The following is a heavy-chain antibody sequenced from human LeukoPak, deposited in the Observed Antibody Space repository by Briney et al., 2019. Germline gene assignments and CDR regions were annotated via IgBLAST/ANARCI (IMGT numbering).Heavy chain of an antibody. CDR1: GFTFDDYA. V-gene: IGHV3-9*01. CDR3: VKVTGSGSSSFDY. J-gene: IGHJ4*02. Sequence: GGSLRLSCAASGFTFDDYAMHWVRQAPGKGLEWVSGISWNSGSIGYADSVKGRFTISRDNAKNSLYLQMNSLRAEDTALYYCVKVTGSGSSSFDYWGQGTLVTVSS. D-gene: IGHD3-10*01. CDR2: ISWNSGSI.